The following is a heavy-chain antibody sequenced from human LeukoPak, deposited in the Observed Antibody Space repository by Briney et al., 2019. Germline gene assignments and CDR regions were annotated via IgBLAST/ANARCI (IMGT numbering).Heavy chain of an antibody. Sequence: PGGSLRLSCAASGFTFSDYTMNWVRQDPGKGLEWVSSISSGGTYKYYADSVKGRFTISRDNAQNSLYLQMNSLRAEDSSVYYCARPTTVTTISADAFDIWGQGTMVTVSS. J-gene: IGHJ3*02. CDR1: GFTFSDYT. CDR2: ISSGGTYK. CDR3: ARPTTVTTISADAFDI. D-gene: IGHD4-17*01. V-gene: IGHV3-21*01.